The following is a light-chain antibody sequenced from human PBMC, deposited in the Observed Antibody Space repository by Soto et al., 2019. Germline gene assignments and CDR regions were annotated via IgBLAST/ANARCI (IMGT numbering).Light chain of an antibody. CDR2: GAS. J-gene: IGKJ1*01. Sequence: EIVLTQSPGTLSLSPGERATLSCRASQSVSSSYLAWYQQKPGQAPRLLIYGASSRATGIPDMFSGSGSGTAITLTITRLEPEDFAVYYCQQYGSSPSTFGQGTKVDIK. CDR3: QQYGSSPST. V-gene: IGKV3-20*01. CDR1: QSVSSSY.